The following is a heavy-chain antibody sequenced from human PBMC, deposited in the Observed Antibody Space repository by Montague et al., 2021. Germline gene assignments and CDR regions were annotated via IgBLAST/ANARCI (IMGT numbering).Heavy chain of an antibody. CDR1: GDSINTPNW. J-gene: IGHJ6*02. D-gene: IGHD2-15*01. CDR3: ARRGGYSARQYSGWDV. Sequence: SETLSLTCAVSGDSINTPNWWTWVRQFPGKGLEWIREVYHTGSTNYKPSLKSRVTLSVAKSKNQFSLKMTSVTAADTAIYYCARRGGYSARQYSGWDVWGPVSTVTVSS. CDR2: VYHTGST. V-gene: IGHV4-4*02.